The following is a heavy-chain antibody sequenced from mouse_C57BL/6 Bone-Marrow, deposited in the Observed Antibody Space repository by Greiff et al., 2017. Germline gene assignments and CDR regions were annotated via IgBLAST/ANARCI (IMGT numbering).Heavy chain of an antibody. V-gene: IGHV1-80*01. CDR2: IYPGDGDT. CDR1: GYAFSSYW. D-gene: IGHD2-2*01. Sequence: VKLMESGAELVKPGASVKISCKASGYAFSSYWMNWVKQRPGKGLEWIGQIYPGDGDTNYNGKFKGKATLTADKSSSTAYMQLSSLTSEDSAVYFCARCGYHYAMDYWGQGTSVTVSS. J-gene: IGHJ4*01. CDR3: ARCGYHYAMDY.